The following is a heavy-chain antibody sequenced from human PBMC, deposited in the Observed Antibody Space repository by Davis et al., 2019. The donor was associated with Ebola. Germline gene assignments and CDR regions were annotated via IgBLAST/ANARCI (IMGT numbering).Heavy chain of an antibody. Sequence: GESLKISCAASGFTFSSYSMNWVRQAPGKGLEWVSYISSSSSIYCADSVKGRFTISRDNAKNSLYLQMNSLRDEDTAVYYCARDLPLRGYSYRSVMDVWGQGTTVTVSS. D-gene: IGHD5-18*01. CDR1: GFTFSSYS. V-gene: IGHV3-48*02. CDR3: ARDLPLRGYSYRSVMDV. CDR2: ISSSSSI. J-gene: IGHJ6*02.